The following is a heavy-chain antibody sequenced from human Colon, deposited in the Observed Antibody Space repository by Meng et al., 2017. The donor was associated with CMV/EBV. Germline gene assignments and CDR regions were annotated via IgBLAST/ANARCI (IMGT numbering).Heavy chain of an antibody. CDR3: ARGTPRYYYYGMDV. CDR1: GFTFSSYS. D-gene: IGHD1-14*01. V-gene: IGHV3-21*01. Sequence: GGSLRHSCAASGFTFSSYSMNWVRQAPGKGLEWVSSISSSSSYIYYADSVKGRFTISRDNAKNSLYLQMNSLRAEDTAVYYCARGTPRYYYYGMDVWGQGTTVTVS. J-gene: IGHJ6*02. CDR2: ISSSSSYI.